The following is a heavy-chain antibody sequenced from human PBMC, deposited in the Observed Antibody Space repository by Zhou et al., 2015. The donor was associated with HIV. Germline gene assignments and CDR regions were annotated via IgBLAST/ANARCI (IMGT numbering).Heavy chain of an antibody. J-gene: IGHJ5*02. CDR2: ISAYNGNT. CDR3: ARAERGFLEWLSYDNWFDP. V-gene: IGHV1-18*01. CDR1: GYTFTSYG. Sequence: QVQLVQSGAEVKKPGASVKVSCKASGYTFTSYGISWVRQAPGQGLEWMGWISAYNGNTNYAQKVQGRVTMTTDTSTSTAYMELRSLRSDDTAVYYCARAERGFLEWLSYDNWFDPWGQGTLVTVSS. D-gene: IGHD3-3*01.